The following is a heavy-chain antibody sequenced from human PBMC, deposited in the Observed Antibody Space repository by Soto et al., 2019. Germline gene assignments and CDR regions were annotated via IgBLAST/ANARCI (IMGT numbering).Heavy chain of an antibody. Sequence: QVQLVQSGAEVKKPGASVKVSCKTSGYTFTNFGISWVRQAPGQGLEWMGWISAYNGNPNYAQKLQGRVTMTTDTSTSTALMEVRSLRSDDMAVYYCARGGTPIDSWGQGTLVTVSS. CDR3: ARGGTPIDS. V-gene: IGHV1-18*03. CDR2: ISAYNGNP. CDR1: GYTFTNFG. D-gene: IGHD3-16*01. J-gene: IGHJ4*02.